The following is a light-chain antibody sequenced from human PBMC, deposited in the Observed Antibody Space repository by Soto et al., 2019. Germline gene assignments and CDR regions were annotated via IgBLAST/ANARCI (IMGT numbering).Light chain of an antibody. CDR1: KNINTW. J-gene: IGKJ4*01. CDR3: QQYGSSLN. Sequence: DIQMTQSPSTLSASVGDRVTITCRASKNINTWVAWYQQKPGKAPKLLIYDASSLESGVPSRVSGSGSGTEFTLTISRLEPEDFAVYYCQQYGSSLNFGGGTKVDIK. CDR2: DAS. V-gene: IGKV1-5*01.